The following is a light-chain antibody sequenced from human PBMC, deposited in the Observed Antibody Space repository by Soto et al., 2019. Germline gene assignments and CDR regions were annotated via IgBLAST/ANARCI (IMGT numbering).Light chain of an antibody. V-gene: IGKV3-11*01. Sequence: EVVLTQSPATLSLSPGDRATLSCRASQSVSSYLAWYQQQPGQAPRLLIYDASNRAAGIPARFSGSGSGTDFTLTITSLEPEDFAVYYCQQRSNWPSTCGGGTKEEIK. CDR3: QQRSNWPST. CDR2: DAS. J-gene: IGKJ4*01. CDR1: QSVSSY.